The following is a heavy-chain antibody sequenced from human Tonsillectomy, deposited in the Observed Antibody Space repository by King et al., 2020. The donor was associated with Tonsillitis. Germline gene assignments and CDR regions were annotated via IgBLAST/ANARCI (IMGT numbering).Heavy chain of an antibody. J-gene: IGHJ4*02. V-gene: IGHV4-38-2*01. Sequence: QLQESGPGLVKPSETLSLTCGVSGYSISSGHYWGWIRQPPGKGLEWIGSIHHTGSTYYNPSVKSRVTISVDTSKNQFSLRLSSVTSADTSVYFCASDGGGPYSAYDTGVSSYWGQGTLVTVSS. CDR2: IHHTGST. D-gene: IGHD5-12*01. CDR3: ASDGGGPYSAYDTGVSSY. CDR1: GYSISSGHY.